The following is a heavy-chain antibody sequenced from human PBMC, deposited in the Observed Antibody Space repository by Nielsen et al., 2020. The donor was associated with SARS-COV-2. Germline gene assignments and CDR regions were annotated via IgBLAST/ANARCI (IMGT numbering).Heavy chain of an antibody. CDR2: INHSGST. Sequence: SETLSLTCAVYGGSFSGYYWSWIRQPPGKGLEWIGEINHSGSTNYNPSLKSRVTISVDTSKNQFSLKLSSVTAADTAVYYCARGGGGGYDILTGYYGYYFDYWGQGTLVTVSS. CDR1: GGSFSGYY. D-gene: IGHD3-9*01. CDR3: ARGGGGGYDILTGYYGYYFDY. J-gene: IGHJ4*02. V-gene: IGHV4-34*01.